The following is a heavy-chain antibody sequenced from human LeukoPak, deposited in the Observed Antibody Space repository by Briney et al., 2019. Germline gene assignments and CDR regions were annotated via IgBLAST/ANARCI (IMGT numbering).Heavy chain of an antibody. D-gene: IGHD3-10*01. Sequence: SETLSLTCAVYVGSFSDYYWSWVRQPPGKGLEWIGEINHSGSTNYNSSLKSRVTISVDTSKNQFSLKLNSVTAADTAVYYCARGFYASGCHCCHMDVWSKGTTITVS. V-gene: IGHV4-34*01. CDR1: VGSFSDYY. CDR2: INHSGST. J-gene: IGHJ6*03. CDR3: ARGFYASGCHCCHMDV.